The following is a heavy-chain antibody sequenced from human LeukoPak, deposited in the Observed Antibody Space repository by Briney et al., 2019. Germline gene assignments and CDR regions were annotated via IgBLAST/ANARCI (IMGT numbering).Heavy chain of an antibody. CDR2: IKQDGSEK. V-gene: IGHV3-7*01. CDR1: GFTFSSYW. Sequence: PGGSLRLSCAASGFTFSSYWMSWVRQAPGKGLEWVANIKQDGSEKYYVDSVKGRFTISRDNAKNSLYLQMNSLRTEDTGVYYCTKDLTGKYDYWGQGTLVTVSS. D-gene: IGHD1-20*01. J-gene: IGHJ4*02. CDR3: TKDLTGKYDY.